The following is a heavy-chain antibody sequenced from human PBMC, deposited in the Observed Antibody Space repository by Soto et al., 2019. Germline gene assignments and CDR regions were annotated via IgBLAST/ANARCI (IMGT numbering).Heavy chain of an antibody. J-gene: IGHJ4*02. CDR2: IIPMFGTT. V-gene: IGHV1-69*13. CDR1: GGTFSSYV. Sequence: QVQLVQSGAEVKRPGSSVTVSCKASGGTFSSYVFDWVRQTPGQGLEWMGRIIPMFGTTDYAQKFQGRVTISADESTTTAYIDLSSLRSDGTAVYYCAREALGATWDYWGQGTLVTVSS. D-gene: IGHD1-26*01. CDR3: AREALGATWDY.